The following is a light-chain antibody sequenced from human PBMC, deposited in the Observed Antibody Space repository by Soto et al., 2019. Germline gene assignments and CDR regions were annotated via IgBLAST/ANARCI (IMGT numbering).Light chain of an antibody. Sequence: SVLTQPASVSGSPGLSITISCTGTSSERAIYNYVSWYQQQPGKAPKLMIYQVTNRPSGVSNRFSGSRAGNTASITISGIQAADAADYYCSSYTASNNCVVGTGKKVTV. V-gene: IGLV2-14*01. J-gene: IGLJ1*01. CDR2: QVT. CDR1: SSERAIYNY. CDR3: SSYTASNNCV.